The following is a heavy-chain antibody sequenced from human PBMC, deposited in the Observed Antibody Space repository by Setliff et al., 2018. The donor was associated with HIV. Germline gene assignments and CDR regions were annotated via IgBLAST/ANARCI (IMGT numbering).Heavy chain of an antibody. CDR1: GASISSNT. Sequence: SETLSLTCIVSGASISSNTWSWIRQAPGKGLQWIGFIYNSVTTNYNPSFKSRVTISLDTSKNQFSLKLTSVTAADTAVYYCARGGTSSNWFGPWGQGTLVTVSS. V-gene: IGHV4-59*01. J-gene: IGHJ5*02. CDR2: IYNSVTT. D-gene: IGHD2-2*01. CDR3: ARGGTSSNWFGP.